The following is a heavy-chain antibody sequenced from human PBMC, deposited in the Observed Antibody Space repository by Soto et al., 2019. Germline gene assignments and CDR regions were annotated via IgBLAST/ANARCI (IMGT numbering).Heavy chain of an antibody. CDR3: ARDRRLSAIFGVVIMAY. CDR2: INAGNGNT. J-gene: IGHJ4*02. D-gene: IGHD3-3*01. V-gene: IGHV1-3*01. CDR1: GYTFTSYA. Sequence: QVQLVQSGAEVKKPGASVKVSCKASGYTFTSYAMHWVRQAPGQRLEWMGWINAGNGNTKYSQKFQGRVTITRDTSASTAYMDLSSLRSDDTAVYYCARDRRLSAIFGVVIMAYWGQGALVTVS.